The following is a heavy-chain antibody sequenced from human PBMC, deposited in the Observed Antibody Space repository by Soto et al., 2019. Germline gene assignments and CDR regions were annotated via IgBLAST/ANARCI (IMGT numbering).Heavy chain of an antibody. CDR2: IRFDGSKE. V-gene: IGHV3-30*02. CDR3: AREEGTFGGVIAPGGAFDI. Sequence: QVHLAESGGGVVQPGGSLRLTCATSGFTFSGYGMHWVRQAPGKGLEWVAFIRFDGSKEDSAGSVKGRFTISRDNSKNTLWLQMNSLRADDTAVYYCAREEGTFGGVIAPGGAFDIWGQGTMVTVSS. J-gene: IGHJ3*02. CDR1: GFTFSGYG. D-gene: IGHD3-16*02.